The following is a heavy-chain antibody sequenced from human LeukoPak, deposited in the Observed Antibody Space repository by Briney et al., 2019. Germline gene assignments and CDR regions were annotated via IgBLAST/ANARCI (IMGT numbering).Heavy chain of an antibody. CDR2: ISSSSSYI. Sequence: GGSLRLSCAASGFTFSSHGMNWVRQAPGKGLEWVSSISSSSSYIYYADSVKGRFTISRDNAKNSLYLQMNSLRAEDTAVYYCATLAVADAFDIWGQGTMVTVSS. J-gene: IGHJ3*02. V-gene: IGHV3-21*01. CDR3: ATLAVADAFDI. CDR1: GFTFSSHG. D-gene: IGHD6-19*01.